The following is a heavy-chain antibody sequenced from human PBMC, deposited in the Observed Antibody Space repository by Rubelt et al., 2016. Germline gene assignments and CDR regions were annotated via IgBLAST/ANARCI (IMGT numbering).Heavy chain of an antibody. Sequence: QLQLQESGPGLVKPSETLSLTCTVSGDSISRTSSYWGWIRQPPGEELEWIGSIYYTGSTYYNPSLESRVTISVDTSKNQFSLKLTSVTAADTAVYYCARSMIIVPTGSFDVWGQGTMLTVSS. D-gene: IGHD2/OR15-2a*01. V-gene: IGHV4-39*07. CDR1: GDSISRTSSY. CDR2: IYYTGST. J-gene: IGHJ3*01. CDR3: ARSMIIVPTGSFDV.